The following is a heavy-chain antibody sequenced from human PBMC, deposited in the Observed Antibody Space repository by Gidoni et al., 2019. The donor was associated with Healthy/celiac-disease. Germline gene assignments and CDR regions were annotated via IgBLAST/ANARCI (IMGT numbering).Heavy chain of an antibody. Sequence: QVQLVQSGAEVKKPGSSVKVSCKDSGGTFSSYAIRWGRQAPGQGLEWMGRIIPIFGIANYAQKFQGRVTITADKSTITAYMELSSLRSEDTAVYYCASGGSFGGGDSYYYYGMDVWGQGTTVTVSS. CDR2: IIPIFGIA. J-gene: IGHJ6*02. D-gene: IGHD2-21*02. CDR1: GGTFSSYA. CDR3: ASGGSFGGGDSYYYYGMDV. V-gene: IGHV1-69*04.